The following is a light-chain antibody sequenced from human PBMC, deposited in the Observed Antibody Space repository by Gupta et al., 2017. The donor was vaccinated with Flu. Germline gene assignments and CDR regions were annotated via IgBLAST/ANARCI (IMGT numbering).Light chain of an antibody. J-gene: IGKJ2*03. CDR3: QQYGSSPMYS. V-gene: IGKV3-20*01. CDR1: QSVSSSY. CDR2: GAS. Sequence: IVLTQSPGTLSLSPGHRATLSCRSSQSVSSSYLAWYQQKPGQDPRLLIYGASSRATGIPDRFSGSGSGTDFTLTISRREPEDFAVYYCQQYGSSPMYSFGQGTKVEIK.